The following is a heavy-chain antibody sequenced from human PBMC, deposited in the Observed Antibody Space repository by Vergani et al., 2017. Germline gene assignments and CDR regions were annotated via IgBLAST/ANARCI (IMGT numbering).Heavy chain of an antibody. CDR1: EFTFSNYA. D-gene: IGHD3-10*01. J-gene: IGHJ4*02. CDR2: ISGSGVSA. Sequence: DVHLAESGGGLVQPGGSLRLTCAASEFTFSNYAMNWVRQAPGKGLEWVSGISGSGVSAYYTDSVKGRFTISRDNSKNMLFLQMNNLRTEDTAIYYCAKQYFVSGNYLFDYWGQETLVTVSS. CDR3: AKQYFVSGNYLFDY. V-gene: IGHV3-23*04.